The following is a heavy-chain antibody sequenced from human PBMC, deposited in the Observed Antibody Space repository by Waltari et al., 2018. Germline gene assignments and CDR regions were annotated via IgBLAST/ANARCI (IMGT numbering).Heavy chain of an antibody. V-gene: IGHV1-3*01. J-gene: IGHJ4*02. D-gene: IGHD6-19*01. Sequence: QVQVVQSGAEVKKPGASVKVSCKASGYTFTSYAMHWVRQAPGQRLEWMGWINAGNGNTKYSQKFQGRVTITRDTSASTVYMEVSSLRSEDTAVYYCARVEQQWLAFDYWGQGTLVTVSS. CDR3: ARVEQQWLAFDY. CDR2: INAGNGNT. CDR1: GYTFTSYA.